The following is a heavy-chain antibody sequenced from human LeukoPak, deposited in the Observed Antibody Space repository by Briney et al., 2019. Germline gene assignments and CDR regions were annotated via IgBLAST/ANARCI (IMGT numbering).Heavy chain of an antibody. Sequence: SETLSLTCAVYGGSFSGYYWSWIRQPPGMGLEWIGEINHSGSTNYNPSLKSRVTISVDTSKNQFSLKLSSVTAADTAVYYCARRSGGSWKKRGVYYFDYWGQGTLVTVSS. D-gene: IGHD2-15*01. CDR1: GGSFSGYY. CDR3: ARRSGGSWKKRGVYYFDY. V-gene: IGHV4-34*01. CDR2: INHSGST. J-gene: IGHJ4*02.